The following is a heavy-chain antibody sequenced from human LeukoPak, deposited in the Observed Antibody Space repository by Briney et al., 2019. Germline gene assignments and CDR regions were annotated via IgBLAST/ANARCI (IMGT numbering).Heavy chain of an antibody. Sequence: ASVKVSCKASGGTFSSYAISWVRQAPGQGLEWMGRIIPIFGTANYAQKFQGRVTITTDKSTSTAYMELSSLRSEDTAVYYCARDRGYYDSSGYPYYFDYWGQGTLVTVSS. V-gene: IGHV1-69*05. CDR1: GGTFSSYA. J-gene: IGHJ4*02. D-gene: IGHD3-22*01. CDR2: IIPIFGTA. CDR3: ARDRGYYDSSGYPYYFDY.